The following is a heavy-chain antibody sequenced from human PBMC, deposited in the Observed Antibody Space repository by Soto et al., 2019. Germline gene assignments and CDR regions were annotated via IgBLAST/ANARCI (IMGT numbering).Heavy chain of an antibody. CDR3: TTGIRDELLPTREFDY. CDR2: IKSKTDGGTT. V-gene: IGHV3-15*01. Sequence: GSLRLSCAVSGFTFSNAWMSWVRQAPGKGLEWVGRIKSKTDGGTTDYAAPVKGRFTISRDDSKNTLYLQMNSLKTEDTAVYYCTTGIRDELLPTREFDYWGQGTLVTVSS. CDR1: GFTFSNAW. J-gene: IGHJ4*02. D-gene: IGHD2-15*01.